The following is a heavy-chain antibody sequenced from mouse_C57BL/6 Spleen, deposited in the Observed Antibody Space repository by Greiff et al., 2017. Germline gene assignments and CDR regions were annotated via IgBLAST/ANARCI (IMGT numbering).Heavy chain of an antibody. Sequence: VQLQQSGPGLVKPGASVKISCTASGYSFTDYYMNWVKQSNGKSLEWIGVINPNYGTTSYNQKFKGKSTLTVDKSSSTAYMQLNSLTSEDSAVYCCAREDAFAYWGQGTLVTVSA. V-gene: IGHV1-39*01. CDR3: AREDAFAY. J-gene: IGHJ3*01. CDR2: INPNYGTT. CDR1: GYSFTDYY.